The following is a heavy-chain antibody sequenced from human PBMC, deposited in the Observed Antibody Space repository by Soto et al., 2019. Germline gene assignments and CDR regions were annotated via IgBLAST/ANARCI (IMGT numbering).Heavy chain of an antibody. CDR1: GFTFSSYS. Sequence: GGSLRLSCAASGFTFSSYSMNWVRQAPGKGLEWVSSISSSSSYIYYADSVKGRFTISRDNAKNSLYLQMNSLRAEDPAVYYCASGNFDWSPDYWGQGTLVTVSS. CDR2: ISSSSSYI. J-gene: IGHJ4*02. V-gene: IGHV3-21*01. D-gene: IGHD3-9*01. CDR3: ASGNFDWSPDY.